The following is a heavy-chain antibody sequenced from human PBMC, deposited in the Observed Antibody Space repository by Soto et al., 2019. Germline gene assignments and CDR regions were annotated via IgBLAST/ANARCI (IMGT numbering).Heavy chain of an antibody. V-gene: IGHV3-30*18. D-gene: IGHD5-12*01. CDR2: ISYDGSNK. CDR3: ANTLESGYDPH. J-gene: IGHJ4*02. Sequence: GGSLRLSCAASGFTFSSYGMHWVRQAPGKGLEWVAVISYDGSNKYYADSVKGRFTISRDNSKNTLYLQMNSLRAEDTAVYYCANTLESGYDPHWGQGTLVTVSS. CDR1: GFTFSSYG.